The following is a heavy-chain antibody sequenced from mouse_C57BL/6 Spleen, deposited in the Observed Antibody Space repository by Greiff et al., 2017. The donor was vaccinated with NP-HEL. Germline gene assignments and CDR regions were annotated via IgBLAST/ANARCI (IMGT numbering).Heavy chain of an antibody. Sequence: DVMLVESGGGLVKPGGSLKLSCAASGFTFSDYGMHWVRQAPEKGLEWVAYISSGSSTIYYADTVKGRFTISRDNAKNTLFLQMTSLRSEDTAMYYCARNYYGNYGFAYWGQGTLVTVSA. V-gene: IGHV5-17*01. CDR2: ISSGSSTI. D-gene: IGHD2-1*01. CDR1: GFTFSDYG. CDR3: ARNYYGNYGFAY. J-gene: IGHJ3*01.